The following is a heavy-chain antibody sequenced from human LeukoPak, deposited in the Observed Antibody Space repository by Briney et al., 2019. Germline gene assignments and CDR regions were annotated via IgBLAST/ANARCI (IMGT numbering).Heavy chain of an antibody. CDR1: GGSFSFYY. CDR2: INHSGST. CDR3: ARHRAFDY. V-gene: IGHV4-34*01. J-gene: IGHJ4*02. Sequence: SETLSLTCGVSGGSFSFYYWSWIRQPPGKGLEWIGEINHSGSTNYNPSLKSRVTISVDTSKNQFSLKLSSVTAADTAVYYCARHRAFDYWGQGTLVTVSS.